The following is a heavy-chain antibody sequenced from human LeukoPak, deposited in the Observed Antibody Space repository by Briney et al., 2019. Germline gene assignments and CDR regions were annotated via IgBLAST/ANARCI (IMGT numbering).Heavy chain of an antibody. V-gene: IGHV4-59*08. J-gene: IGHJ3*02. Sequence: SETLSLTCTVSGGSISSYYWSWIRQPPGKGLEWIGYIYDSVFTKYNPSLKSRVTISVDTSKSQFSLRLSSVTAADTAVYYCARRVEAAGGAFDIWGQGTMVTVSS. CDR3: ARRVEAAGGAFDI. CDR1: GGSISSYY. CDR2: IYDSVFT. D-gene: IGHD6-13*01.